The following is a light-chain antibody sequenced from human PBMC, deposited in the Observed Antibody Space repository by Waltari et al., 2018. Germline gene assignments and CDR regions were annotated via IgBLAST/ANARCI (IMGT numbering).Light chain of an antibody. CDR2: DVS. CDR1: SSDVGYNY. CDR3: SSYITSSTL. Sequence: QSALTQPASVSGSPGQSITIPCTGTSSDVGYNYVSWYQQFPGKAPNRVIYDVSHRPSGVSNRFSGSKSGNTASLTISGLQAEDEADYLCSSYITSSTLFGGGTKLTVL. V-gene: IGLV2-14*01. J-gene: IGLJ2*01.